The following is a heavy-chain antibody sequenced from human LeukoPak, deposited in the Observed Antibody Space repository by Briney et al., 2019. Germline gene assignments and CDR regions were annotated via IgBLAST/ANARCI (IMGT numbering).Heavy chain of an antibody. CDR1: GFTFDDYG. CDR2: INWNGGST. D-gene: IGHD3-3*01. Sequence: GGSLRLSCAASGFTFDDYGMSWVRQAPGKGLEWVSGINWNGGSTGYADSVKGRFTISRDSAKNSLYLQMNSLRAEDTALYHCARDQALEGVYAFDIWGQGTMVTVSS. CDR3: ARDQALEGVYAFDI. J-gene: IGHJ3*02. V-gene: IGHV3-20*01.